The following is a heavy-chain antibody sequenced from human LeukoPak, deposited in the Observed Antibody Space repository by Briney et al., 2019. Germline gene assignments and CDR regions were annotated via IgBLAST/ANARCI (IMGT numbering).Heavy chain of an antibody. Sequence: MPGESLKISYKVSGYSFPSYWITWVRQVPGKGLEWMGRIAPSDSYTNYNPSFEGHVTMSVEKSITTVYLQWSSLKASDTAMYYCVRQPPGVYDTTQNWFDPWGQGTLVTVSS. CDR2: IAPSDSYT. V-gene: IGHV5-10-1*01. J-gene: IGHJ5*02. D-gene: IGHD3-22*01. CDR3: VRQPPGVYDTTQNWFDP. CDR1: GYSFPSYW.